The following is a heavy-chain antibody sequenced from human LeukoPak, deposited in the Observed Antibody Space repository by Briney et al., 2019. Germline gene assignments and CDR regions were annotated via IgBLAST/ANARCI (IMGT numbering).Heavy chain of an antibody. V-gene: IGHV4-34*01. CDR2: INHSGST. CDR3: ARENSYYYYGMDV. CDR1: GGSFSGYY. D-gene: IGHD1-7*01. Sequence: PSETLSLTCAVYGGSFSGYYWSWIRQPPGKGLEWIGEINHSGSTNYNPSLKSRVTISVDTSKNQFSLKLSSVTAADTAVYYCARENSYYYYGMDVWGQGTTATVSS. J-gene: IGHJ6*02.